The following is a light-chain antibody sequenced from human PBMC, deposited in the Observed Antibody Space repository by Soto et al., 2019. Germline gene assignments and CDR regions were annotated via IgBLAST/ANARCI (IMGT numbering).Light chain of an antibody. CDR2: DAS. CDR1: KSVSSY. J-gene: IGKJ4*01. Sequence: EIVLKQSPATLSLSPGERATLSCRASKSVSSYLAWYHQKPGQAPRLLIYDASNRATGIPARFSGSGSGTDFTLTISSLEPEDFAVYYCQQRSNWPPLTFGGGTKVEIK. CDR3: QQRSNWPPLT. V-gene: IGKV3-11*01.